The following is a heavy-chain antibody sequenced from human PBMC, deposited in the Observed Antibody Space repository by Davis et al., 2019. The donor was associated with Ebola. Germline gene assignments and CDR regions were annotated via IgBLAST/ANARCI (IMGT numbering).Heavy chain of an antibody. Sequence: MPGGSLRLSCAVYGESFSDYFWSWVRQPPGKGLKWIGEVSHAGYTNYNPSLESRVTISVDSSKSQFSLKLSSVTAADTAVYYCARSTGYYFDYWAREPWSPSPQ. CDR1: GESFSDYF. V-gene: IGHV4-34*01. CDR3: ARSTGYYFDY. D-gene: IGHD4-11*01. J-gene: IGHJ4*02. CDR2: VSHAGYT.